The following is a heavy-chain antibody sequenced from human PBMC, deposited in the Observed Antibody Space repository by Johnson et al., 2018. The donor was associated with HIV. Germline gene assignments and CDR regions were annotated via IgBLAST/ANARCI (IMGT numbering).Heavy chain of an antibody. V-gene: IGHV3-33*08. CDR1: GFTFSHNW. J-gene: IGHJ3*02. CDR3: ARYLTEKTPNAFDI. D-gene: IGHD2-15*01. Sequence: QVQLVESGGDLVQPGDSLRLSCVGSGFTFSHNWMSWVRQAPGKGLEWVAFIRYDGSNKYYVDSVKGRFTISRYNSKNTLYLQMNSLRAEDTAVYYCARYLTEKTPNAFDIWGQGTMVTVSS. CDR2: IRYDGSNK.